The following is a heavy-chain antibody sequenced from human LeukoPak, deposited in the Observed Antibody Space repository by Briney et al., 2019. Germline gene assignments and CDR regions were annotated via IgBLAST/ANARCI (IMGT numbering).Heavy chain of an antibody. V-gene: IGHV3-48*01. CDR1: GFTFSSYS. D-gene: IGHD3-10*01. J-gene: IGHJ4*02. CDR3: ARAGFTFSDYFGSFFDY. CDR2: ISSSSSTR. Sequence: GGSLRLSCAASGFTFSSYSMNWARQAPGKGLEWVSHISSSSSTRYYADSVKGRFTLSRDNAKNSLYLQMNSLRAEDTAVYYCARAGFTFSDYFGSFFDYWGQGTLVTVSS.